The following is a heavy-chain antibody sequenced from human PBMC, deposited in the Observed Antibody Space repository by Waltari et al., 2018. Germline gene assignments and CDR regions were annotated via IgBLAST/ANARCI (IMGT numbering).Heavy chain of an antibody. CDR2: MSPATGDT. Sequence: QVQLIQSGTEVRKPGASVKVSCRTSGYTFTRDDINWVRQAAGQGLEWLGWMSPATGDTGYAQKFQGRINMTRNTSINTAYLELSSLTSEDTAIYYCARDIMAPWGQGTRVSVSS. CDR3: ARDIMAP. D-gene: IGHD3-16*01. J-gene: IGHJ5*02. V-gene: IGHV1-8*01. CDR1: GYTFTRDD.